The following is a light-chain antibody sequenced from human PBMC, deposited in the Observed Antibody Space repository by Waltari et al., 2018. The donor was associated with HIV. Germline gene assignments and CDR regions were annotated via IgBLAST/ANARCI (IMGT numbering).Light chain of an antibody. CDR3: GTWDTSLSAVV. J-gene: IGLJ2*01. Sequence: QSVLTQPPSVSATPSQTVTISCPGTSSNIGKNYVSWFQQLPGTAPKLLIYENNKRPSGIPDRFSGSKSGTSATLGITGLQTGDEADYYCGTWDTSLSAVVFGGGTKLAVL. CDR2: ENN. V-gene: IGLV1-51*02. CDR1: SSNIGKNY.